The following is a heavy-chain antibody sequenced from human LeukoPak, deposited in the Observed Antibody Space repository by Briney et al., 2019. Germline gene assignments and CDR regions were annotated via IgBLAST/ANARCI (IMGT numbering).Heavy chain of an antibody. D-gene: IGHD5-18*01. Sequence: SETLSLTCAVYGGSFSGYYWSWIRQPPGKGLEWIGEINHSGSTNYNPSLKSRVTISVDTSKNQFSLKLSSVTAADTAVYYCAKQCGYSDYWGQGTLVTVSS. CDR2: INHSGST. V-gene: IGHV4-34*01. CDR1: GGSFSGYY. J-gene: IGHJ4*02. CDR3: AKQCGYSDY.